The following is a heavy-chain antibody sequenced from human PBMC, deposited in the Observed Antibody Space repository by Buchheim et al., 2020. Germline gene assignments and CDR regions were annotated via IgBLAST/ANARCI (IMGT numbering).Heavy chain of an antibody. J-gene: IGHJ6*02. Sequence: QVQLVQSGAEVKKPGASVKVSCKASGYTFTSYAMHWVRQAPGQRLEWMGWINAGNGNTKYSQKFQGRVTITRDTSASTAYMELSSLRSEDTAVYYCAMAALWFGDSPLAYYYYGMDVWGQGTT. CDR3: AMAALWFGDSPLAYYYYGMDV. V-gene: IGHV1-3*01. D-gene: IGHD3-10*01. CDR2: INAGNGNT. CDR1: GYTFTSYA.